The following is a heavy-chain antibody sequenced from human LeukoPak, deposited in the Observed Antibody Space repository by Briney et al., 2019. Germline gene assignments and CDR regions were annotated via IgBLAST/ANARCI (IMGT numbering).Heavy chain of an antibody. Sequence: GGSLRLSCAASGFTFSSYAMSWVRQAPGKGLEWVSAISDSGGSTYYADSVKGRFTISRDNSKNTLYLQMNSLRAEDTAVYYCANGRYSSSWYYFDYWGQGTLVTVSS. J-gene: IGHJ4*02. D-gene: IGHD6-13*01. CDR3: ANGRYSSSWYYFDY. CDR1: GFTFSSYA. V-gene: IGHV3-23*01. CDR2: ISDSGGST.